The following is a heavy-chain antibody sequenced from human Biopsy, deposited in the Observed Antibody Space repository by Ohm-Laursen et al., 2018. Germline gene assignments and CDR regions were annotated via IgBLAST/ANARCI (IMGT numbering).Heavy chain of an antibody. CDR1: GASMAGYF. D-gene: IGHD3-3*01. CDR3: AREDEGLLRALDL. J-gene: IGHJ3*01. CDR2: IYTIGDT. V-gene: IGHV4-4*07. Sequence: SQTLCLTWTVSGASMAGYFWTWVRQPAGKGLEWIGHIYTIGDTTYNPSLESRVTMSLDTSKNQFSLKMTSLTAADTAVYFCAREDEGLLRALDLWGQGTMVTVSS.